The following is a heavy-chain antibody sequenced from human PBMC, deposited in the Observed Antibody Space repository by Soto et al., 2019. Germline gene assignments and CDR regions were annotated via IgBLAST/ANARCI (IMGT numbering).Heavy chain of an antibody. J-gene: IGHJ5*02. CDR2: IYYSGRT. CDR1: GGSISSGDYY. CDR3: ARSADGFDP. V-gene: IGHV4-30-4*01. Sequence: HVQLQESGPGLVKPSQTLSLTFTVSGGSISSGDYYWSWIRQPPGKGLERIGYIYYSGRTYSNPSLKSRVTRSVDTSKNQFSLKLSSVTAADKAVYYCARSADGFDPWGQGTLVTVFS.